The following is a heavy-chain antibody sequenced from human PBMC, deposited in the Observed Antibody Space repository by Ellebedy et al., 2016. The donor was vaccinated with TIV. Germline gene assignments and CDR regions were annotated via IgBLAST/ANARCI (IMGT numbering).Heavy chain of an antibody. Sequence: AASVKVSCKASGYTFTTYYMNWVRQAPGQGLEWMGIINPSGGSTGYAQKFQERVTMTTDTSTSTVYMELSSLISEDTAVYYCARGRTARSAFDMWGQGTMVTVSS. J-gene: IGHJ3*02. D-gene: IGHD6-6*01. V-gene: IGHV1-46*01. CDR2: INPSGGST. CDR1: GYTFTTYY. CDR3: ARGRTARSAFDM.